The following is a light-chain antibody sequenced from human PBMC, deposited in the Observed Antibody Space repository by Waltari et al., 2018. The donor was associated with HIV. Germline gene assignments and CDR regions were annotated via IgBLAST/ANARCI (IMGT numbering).Light chain of an antibody. J-gene: IGKJ5*01. Sequence: EIVMTQSPLSLPVSPGEPASISCRSSQSLLHSNGYNYLDWYLQKPGQSPQLLIYLGSNRASGVPDRFSGSGSGTDFTLKISRLEAEDVGVYYCMQGLQTAITFGQGTQLEIK. V-gene: IGKV2-28*01. CDR2: LGS. CDR3: MQGLQTAIT. CDR1: QSLLHSNGYNY.